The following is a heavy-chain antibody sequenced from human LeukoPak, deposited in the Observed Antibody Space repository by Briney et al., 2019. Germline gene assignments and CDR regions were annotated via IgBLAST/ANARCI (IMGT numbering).Heavy chain of an antibody. J-gene: IGHJ4*02. D-gene: IGHD4-17*01. Sequence: SETLSLTCAVSGYSISSGYYWGWIRQPPGKGLEWIGSIYHSGSTYYNPSLQSRVTISVDTSKNQFSLKLSSVTAADTAVYYCARDYGDYGAPFDYWGQGSLVTVSS. CDR1: GYSISSGYY. V-gene: IGHV4-38-2*01. CDR3: ARDYGDYGAPFDY. CDR2: IYHSGST.